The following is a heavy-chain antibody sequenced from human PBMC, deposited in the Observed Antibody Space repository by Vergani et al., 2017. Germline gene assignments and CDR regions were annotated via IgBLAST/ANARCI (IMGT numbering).Heavy chain of an antibody. CDR3: ARSTTDGFGEVIPY. D-gene: IGHD3-16*02. CDR1: GGSFSGYY. CDR2: INHSGST. V-gene: IGHV4-34*01. Sequence: QVQLQQWGAGLLKPSETLSLTCAVYGGSFSGYYWSWIRQPPGKGLEWIAEINHSGSTNYNSSLKSRVTISVDTSKNQFSLKLSSVTAADTAVYYCARSTTDGFGEVIPYWSQGTLVTVSS. J-gene: IGHJ4*02.